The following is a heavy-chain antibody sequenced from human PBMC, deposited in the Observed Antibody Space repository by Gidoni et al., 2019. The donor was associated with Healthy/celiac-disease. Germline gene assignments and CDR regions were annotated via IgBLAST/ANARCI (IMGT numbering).Heavy chain of an antibody. V-gene: IGHV3-23*01. CDR2: ISGSGGST. J-gene: IGHJ4*02. D-gene: IGHD6-19*01. CDR3: AKAGIGGRYFDY. CDR1: GFTFSRNA. Sequence: EVQLLESGVGLVQPGGSLRLSWAASGFTFSRNAMSWVRQAPGQGLEWVSAISGSGGSTYYADSVKGRFTSSRDKSKNTLYLQMNSLRAEDTAVYYCAKAGIGGRYFDYWGQGTLVTVSS.